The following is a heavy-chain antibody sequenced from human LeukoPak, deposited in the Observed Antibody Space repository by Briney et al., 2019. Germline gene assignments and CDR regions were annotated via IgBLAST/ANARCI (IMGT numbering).Heavy chain of an antibody. CDR3: ARGYIQATYYFDC. CDR2: IWYDGNNK. CDR1: GFTFSNYG. D-gene: IGHD5-12*01. V-gene: IGHV3-33*01. Sequence: GGSLRLSYAASGFTFSNYGLHWVRQAPGKGLEWVAAIWYDGNNKYYADSVKGRFTISRDNSKNTLYLQMNSLRAEDTAVYYCARGYIQATYYFDCWGQGTLVIVSS. J-gene: IGHJ4*02.